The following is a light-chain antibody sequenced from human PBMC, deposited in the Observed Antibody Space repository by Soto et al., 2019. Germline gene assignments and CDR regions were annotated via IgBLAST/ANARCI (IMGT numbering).Light chain of an antibody. V-gene: IGLV2-23*01. Sequence: QSALAQPASVSGSPGQSITISCTGTSGFVGSFSLVSWYHQHPGKAPKVMISEGHRRPSGVPDRFSGSTSVNSASLTISGLQADDEADYYCCLYIAATTYVFGTGTKVTVL. CDR1: SGFVGSFSL. CDR2: EGH. J-gene: IGLJ1*01. CDR3: CLYIAATTYV.